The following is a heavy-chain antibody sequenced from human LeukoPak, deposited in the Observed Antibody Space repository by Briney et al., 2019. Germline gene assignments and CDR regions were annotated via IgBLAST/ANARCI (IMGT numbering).Heavy chain of an antibody. CDR2: LYSGGST. J-gene: IGHJ4*02. D-gene: IGHD3-10*01. Sequence: GGSLRLSCAASGFTVSSNYMSWVRQAPGKGLEWVSVLYSGGSTYYADSVKGRFTLSRDNSKNTLYLQMNSLRDEDTAVYYCARDHEGFGELDYWGQGTLVTVSS. CDR3: ARDHEGFGELDY. V-gene: IGHV3-53*01. CDR1: GFTVSSNY.